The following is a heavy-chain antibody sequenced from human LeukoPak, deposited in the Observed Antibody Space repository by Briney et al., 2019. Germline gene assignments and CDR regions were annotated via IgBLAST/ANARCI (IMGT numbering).Heavy chain of an antibody. D-gene: IGHD6-13*01. CDR1: GYSFTSYY. V-gene: IGHV1-46*01. CDR2: INPSGGST. J-gene: IGHJ4*02. CDR3: SRAKAAETFDD. Sequence: ASVKVSCKAFGYSFTSYYIHWVRQAPGQGLEWVGVINPSGGSTSYARKLQGRGTMTRDTSTSTVYMELTSLTSDDTVFYYCSRAKAAETFDDWGQGTLVTVSS.